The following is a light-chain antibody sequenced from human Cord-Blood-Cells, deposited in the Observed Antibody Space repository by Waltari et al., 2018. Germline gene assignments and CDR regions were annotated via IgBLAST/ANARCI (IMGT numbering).Light chain of an antibody. CDR3: QVWDSSSDHLV. J-gene: IGLJ1*01. CDR2: YDS. Sequence: SYVLTQPPSVSVAPGKTARITCGGHNIGSTSVHWYQQKPGQAPVLVIYYDSDRPSGIPERFSGSNSGNTATLTISRVEAGDEADYYCQVWDSSSDHLVFGTGTKVTVL. CDR1: NIGSTS. V-gene: IGLV3-21*04.